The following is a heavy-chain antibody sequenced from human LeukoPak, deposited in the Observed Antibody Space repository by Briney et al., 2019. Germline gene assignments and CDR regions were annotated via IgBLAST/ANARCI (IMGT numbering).Heavy chain of an antibody. V-gene: IGHV4-34*01. CDR2: INHSGST. CDR3: ARRLTYYDILTGYYNPSPFDY. CDR1: GGSFSGYY. Sequence: SETLSLTCAVYGGSFSGYYWSWIRQPPGKGLEWIGEINHSGSTNYNPSLKSRVTISVDTSKNQFSLKLSSVTAADTAVYYCARRLTYYDILTGYYNPSPFDYWGQGTLVTVSS. J-gene: IGHJ4*02. D-gene: IGHD3-9*01.